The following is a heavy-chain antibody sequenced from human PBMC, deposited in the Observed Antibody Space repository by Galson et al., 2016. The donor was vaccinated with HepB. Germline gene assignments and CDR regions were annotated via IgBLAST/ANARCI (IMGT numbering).Heavy chain of an antibody. V-gene: IGHV2-70*01. CDR1: GFSLNTNTMC. CDR2: IDWGDDK. CDR3: ARTIVSYNLYYMDV. Sequence: PALVKPTQTLTLTCTFSGFSLNTNTMCVSWIRQPPGKAPEWLALIDWGDDKYYNTSLKTRLTISKDTAKNQVGLRVTNMDPVDTATYYCARTIVSYNLYYMDVWGRGTTVTVSS. J-gene: IGHJ6*03. D-gene: IGHD2/OR15-2a*01.